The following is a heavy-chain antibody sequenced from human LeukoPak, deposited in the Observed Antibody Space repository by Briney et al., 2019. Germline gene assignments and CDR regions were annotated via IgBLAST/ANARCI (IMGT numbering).Heavy chain of an antibody. Sequence: TGGSLRLSCAASGFTFSSYAMSWVRQAPGKGLEWVSAISGSGGSTYYADSVKGRFTISRDNSKNTLYLQMNSLRAEDTAVYYCAKDPDGYRTYYYYYYGMDVWGQGTTVTVSS. CDR2: ISGSGGST. CDR1: GFTFSSYA. J-gene: IGHJ6*02. CDR3: AKDPDGYRTYYYYYYGMDV. D-gene: IGHD5-12*01. V-gene: IGHV3-23*01.